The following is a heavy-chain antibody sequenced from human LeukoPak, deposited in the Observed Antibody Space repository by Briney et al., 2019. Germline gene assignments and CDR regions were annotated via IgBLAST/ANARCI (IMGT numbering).Heavy chain of an antibody. CDR3: ARPNGYGDWDS. CDR2: IYPGDYET. Sequence: GESLKISCEGSGYSFSNYWIGWVRQMPGKGLEWMGIIYPGDYETRYSPSFQGLFTISVDKSISTAYLQWSSLKASDTAMYYCARPNGYGDWDSWGQGSLVIVSS. D-gene: IGHD4-17*01. J-gene: IGHJ4*02. CDR1: GYSFSNYW. V-gene: IGHV5-51*01.